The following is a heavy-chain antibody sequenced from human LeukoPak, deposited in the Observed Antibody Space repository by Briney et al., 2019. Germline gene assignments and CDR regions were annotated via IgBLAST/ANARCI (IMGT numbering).Heavy chain of an antibody. V-gene: IGHV3-7*01. CDR1: GFTFSSYW. J-gene: IGHJ3*02. CDR2: IKQDGSEK. Sequence: GGSLRLSCAASGFTFSSYWMSWVRQAPGKGLEWVANIKQDGSEKYYVDSVKGRFTISRDNAKSSLYLQMNSLRAEDTAVYYCARVAGYCSSTSCDAFDIWGQGTMVTVSS. D-gene: IGHD2-2*01. CDR3: ARVAGYCSSTSCDAFDI.